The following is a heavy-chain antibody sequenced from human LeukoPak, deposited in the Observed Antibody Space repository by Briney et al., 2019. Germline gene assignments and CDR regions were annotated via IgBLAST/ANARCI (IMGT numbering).Heavy chain of an antibody. V-gene: IGHV4-59*08. CDR1: GGSISSYF. Sequence: SETLSLTCTVSGGSISSYFWSWIRQPPGKGLEWIGYIYYSGSTNYNPSLKSRVTMSVDTSKNQFSLKLSSVAAADTAVYYCARIDRAVAGTIDYWGQGTLVTVSS. J-gene: IGHJ4*02. CDR2: IYYSGST. CDR3: ARIDRAVAGTIDY. D-gene: IGHD6-19*01.